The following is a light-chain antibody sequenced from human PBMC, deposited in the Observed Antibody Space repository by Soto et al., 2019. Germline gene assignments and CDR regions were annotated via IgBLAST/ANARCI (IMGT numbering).Light chain of an antibody. CDR3: QQYVSAPLT. CDR1: QSLTNSY. Sequence: EIVLTQSPGTLSLSPGERATVSCRASQSLTNSYVAWYQQKPGQAPRLLIFGAYSRAAGIPDRFSGGGSGTDFILTISRLEPEDFAVYYCQQYVSAPLTFGGGTKVEIK. V-gene: IGKV3-20*01. J-gene: IGKJ4*01. CDR2: GAY.